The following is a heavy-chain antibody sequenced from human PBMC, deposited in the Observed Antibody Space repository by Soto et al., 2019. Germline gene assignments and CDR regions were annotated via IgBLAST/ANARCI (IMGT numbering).Heavy chain of an antibody. D-gene: IGHD5-18*01. V-gene: IGHV4-30-4*01. CDR1: GGSISSGDYY. CDR2: IYYSEST. Sequence: PSETLSLTCTVSGGSISSGDYYWSWIRQPPGKGLEWIGYIYYSESTYYNPSLKSRVTISVDTSKNQFSLKLSSVTAADTAVYYCARGAEYSYGFHTHYYRLDVWGQGTTVTISS. J-gene: IGHJ6*02. CDR3: ARGAEYSYGFHTHYYRLDV.